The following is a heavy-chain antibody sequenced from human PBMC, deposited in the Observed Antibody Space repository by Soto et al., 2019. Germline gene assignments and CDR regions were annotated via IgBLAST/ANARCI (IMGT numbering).Heavy chain of an antibody. Sequence: QVQLQESGPGLVRPSETLSLTCTVSSASICSYYWFWIRQSPGQGLEWIGYTDNSGNTNYNPSLKSRVTISGDTSKNPFSLRRSSVTAADTAVYYCARAVGDPLYYLDYWGQGTLVTVSS. D-gene: IGHD6-19*01. CDR1: SASICSYY. J-gene: IGHJ4*02. CDR3: ARAVGDPLYYLDY. V-gene: IGHV4-59*08. CDR2: TDNSGNT.